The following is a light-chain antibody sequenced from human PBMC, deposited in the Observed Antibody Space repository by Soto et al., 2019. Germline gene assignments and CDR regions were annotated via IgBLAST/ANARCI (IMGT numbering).Light chain of an antibody. V-gene: IGKV3-15*01. CDR3: QQYNNWPPIT. J-gene: IGKJ5*01. Sequence: EIVMTQSPATLSVSPGERATLSCRASKSGSSNLAWYPQRPGQAPTTLICGASTRATGIPARFSGSGSGTEFTLTISSLQSEDFAVYYCQQYNNWPPITFGQGTRLEIK. CDR1: KSGSSN. CDR2: GAS.